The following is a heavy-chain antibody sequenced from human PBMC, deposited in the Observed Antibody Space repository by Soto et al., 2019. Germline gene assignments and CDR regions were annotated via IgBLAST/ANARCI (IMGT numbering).Heavy chain of an antibody. V-gene: IGHV1-69*13. D-gene: IGHD6-13*01. J-gene: IGHJ6*02. Sequence: ASVKVSCKASGGTSSSYAISWVRQAPGQGLEWMGGIIPIFGTANYAQKFQGRVTITADESTSTAYMELSSLRSEDTAVYYCARDEISAAASPYYYYGMDVWGQGTTVTVSS. CDR2: IIPIFGTA. CDR1: GGTSSSYA. CDR3: ARDEISAAASPYYYYGMDV.